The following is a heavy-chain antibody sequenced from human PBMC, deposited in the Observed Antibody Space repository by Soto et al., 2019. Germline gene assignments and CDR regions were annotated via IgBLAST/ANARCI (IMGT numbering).Heavy chain of an antibody. J-gene: IGHJ4*02. V-gene: IGHV1-18*01. D-gene: IGHD3-10*01. CDR2: ISAYNGNT. Sequence: ASVKVSCKASGYTFTSYGISWVRQAPGQGLEWMGWISAYNGNTNYAQKLQGRVTMTTDTSTSTAYMELRSLRSDDTAVYYCARVSNYYGSGSYPSDYWGQGTLVTVSS. CDR3: ARVSNYYGSGSYPSDY. CDR1: GYTFTSYG.